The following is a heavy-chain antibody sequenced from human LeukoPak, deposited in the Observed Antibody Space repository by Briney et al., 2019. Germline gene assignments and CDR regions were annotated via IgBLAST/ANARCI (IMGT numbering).Heavy chain of an antibody. Sequence: PGGSLILSCAASGFIFSNYAMSWVRQVPGRGLEWVSTISSRGDSTYVADSVKGRFTISRDNSKNSLYLQMNTVRAEDTAVYYCVKGPRPDITVAHTVEYWGQGTLVTVSS. CDR3: VKGPRPDITVAHTVEY. CDR1: GFIFSNYA. J-gene: IGHJ4*02. D-gene: IGHD6-19*01. V-gene: IGHV3-23*01. CDR2: ISSRGDST.